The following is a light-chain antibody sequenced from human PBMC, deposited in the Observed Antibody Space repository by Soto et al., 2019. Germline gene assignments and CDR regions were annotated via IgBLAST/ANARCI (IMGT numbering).Light chain of an antibody. J-gene: IGKJ4*01. CDR1: QSVSSN. CDR2: GAS. CDR3: QQYNNWPLT. V-gene: IGKV3-15*01. Sequence: EIVTTQSPATLSVSPGERATLSCRASQSVSSNLAWYQQKPGQAPRLLIYGASTRATGIPARFSGSGSGTEFTLTISSLQSEDFAVYYCQQYNNWPLTFGGGTKV.